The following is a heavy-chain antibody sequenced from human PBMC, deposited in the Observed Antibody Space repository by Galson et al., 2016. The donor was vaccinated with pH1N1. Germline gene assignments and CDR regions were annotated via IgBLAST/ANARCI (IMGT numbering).Heavy chain of an antibody. V-gene: IGHV4-4*07. Sequence: ETLSLPCTVSGGSINTFYWSWLRQSAGKGLEWIGRIYSSGSTNHNPSLESRVTMSIDTSKNQFSLKLSSVTAADTAVYYCSRDLQLIRVPYFWSFDLWGHGTLVTVSS. CDR1: GGSINTFY. CDR2: IYSSGST. D-gene: IGHD6-6*01. CDR3: SRDLQLIRVPYFWSFDL. J-gene: IGHJ2*01.